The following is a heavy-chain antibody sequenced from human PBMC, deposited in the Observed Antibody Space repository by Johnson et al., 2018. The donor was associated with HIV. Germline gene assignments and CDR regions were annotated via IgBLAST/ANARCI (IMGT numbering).Heavy chain of an antibody. CDR3: ATHYYDSINAFDI. CDR2: INWNGGST. V-gene: IGHV3-20*04. CDR1: GFTFDDSG. J-gene: IGHJ3*02. D-gene: IGHD3-22*01. Sequence: EVQLVESGGGVVQPGRSLRLSCAASGFTFDDSGMSWVRQAPGKGLEWVSGINWNGGSTGYADSVKGRFTISRDNAKKSLYLQMNSLRAEDTALYYCATHYYDSINAFDIWGQGTMVTVSS.